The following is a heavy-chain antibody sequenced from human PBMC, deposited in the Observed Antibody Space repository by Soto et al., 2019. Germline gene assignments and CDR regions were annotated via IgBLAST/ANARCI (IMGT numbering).Heavy chain of an antibody. J-gene: IGHJ6*03. CDR3: XXXXXXXXXPNVYMDV. CDR2: ISNNGAHT. V-gene: IGHV3-64*01. CDR1: GFTFSNYE. Sequence: EAQLVESGGGLVQPGGSLRLSCAASGFTFSNYEMHWVRQAPGKGLEYVSGISNNGAHTDYAKSVKGRFTISRDNSENTLXXXXXXXXXXXXXXXXXXXXXXXXXXPNVYMDVWGKGTTVTVSS.